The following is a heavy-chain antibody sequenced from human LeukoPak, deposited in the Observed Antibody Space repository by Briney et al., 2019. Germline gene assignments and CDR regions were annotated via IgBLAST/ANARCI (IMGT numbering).Heavy chain of an antibody. CDR1: GFTLNNYS. V-gene: IGHV3-23*01. CDR3: AKLGDCSGGNCYDYFDY. J-gene: IGHJ4*02. Sequence: GGSLTLSCPPSGFTLNNYSMRWVRQAAGKGLAWVSGIRGSGGNTYYAGSVRGGFTIYRDNSKNTLFLQMDSLRVEDTAGYYCAKLGDCSGGNCYDYFDYWGQGTLVTVSS. D-gene: IGHD2-15*01. CDR2: IRGSGGNT.